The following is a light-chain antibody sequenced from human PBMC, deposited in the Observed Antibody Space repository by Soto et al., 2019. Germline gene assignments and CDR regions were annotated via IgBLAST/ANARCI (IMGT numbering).Light chain of an antibody. J-gene: IGKJ1*01. Sequence: EIQMTQSPSTLSSSVGDRVTITCRASQSISNWLAWYQQKPGKAPKLLIYKASSIASGVPTRFSGSGSGTEFTITISSLHDDDFANYYWQQYNNYSTFGQGTKVEIK. CDR2: KAS. V-gene: IGKV1-5*03. CDR3: QQYNNYST. CDR1: QSISNW.